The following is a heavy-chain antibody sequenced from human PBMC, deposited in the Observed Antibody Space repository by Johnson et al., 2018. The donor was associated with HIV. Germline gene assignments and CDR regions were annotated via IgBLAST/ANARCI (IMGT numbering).Heavy chain of an antibody. V-gene: IGHV3-23*04. Sequence: VQLVESGGSLVLPGGSLRLSCAASGFTFSNYAMSWVRQAPGKGLEWVSTINNSGGSTYYADFVKGRFTISRDNSKNTLYLQMNSRRAEDAAVYYCAKDLVERSGISDDAFDIWDQGTKVTVSS. D-gene: IGHD3-10*01. J-gene: IGHJ3*02. CDR3: AKDLVERSGISDDAFDI. CDR1: GFTFSNYA. CDR2: INNSGGST.